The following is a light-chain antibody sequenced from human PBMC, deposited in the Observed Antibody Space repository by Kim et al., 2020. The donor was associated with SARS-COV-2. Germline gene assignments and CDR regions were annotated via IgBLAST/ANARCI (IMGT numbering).Light chain of an antibody. CDR2: AAS. Sequence: ASVGDRVTITCRASQSIANYLDWYQQKPGSAPKLLIYAASTLHTGVPSRFSGSGSGTDFTLTISSLQPEDFATYYCQQCDNFPPTFGRGTKVDIK. J-gene: IGKJ4*01. CDR3: QQCDNFPPT. V-gene: IGKV1D-12*01. CDR1: QSIANY.